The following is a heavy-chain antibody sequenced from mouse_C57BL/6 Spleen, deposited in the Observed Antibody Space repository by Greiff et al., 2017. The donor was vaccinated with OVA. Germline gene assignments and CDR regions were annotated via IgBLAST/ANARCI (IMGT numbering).Heavy chain of an antibody. Sequence: QVQLQQSGAELVRPGTSVKVSCKASGYAFTNYLIEWVKQRPGQGLEWIGEINPGSGGTNYNEKFKGKATLTADKSSSTAYMQLSSLTSEDSAVYICARSLSGDFDYWGQGTTLTVSS. J-gene: IGHJ2*01. V-gene: IGHV1-54*01. D-gene: IGHD1-1*02. CDR1: GYAFTNYL. CDR2: INPGSGGT. CDR3: ARSLSGDFDY.